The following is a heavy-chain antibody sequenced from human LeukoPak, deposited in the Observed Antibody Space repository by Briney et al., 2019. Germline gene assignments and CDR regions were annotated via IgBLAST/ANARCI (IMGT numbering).Heavy chain of an antibody. CDR3: ARDVGRPRSIFGVAGAQRGYYYYMDV. CDR2: IYYSGST. J-gene: IGHJ6*03. D-gene: IGHD3-3*01. CDR1: GGSISSYY. V-gene: IGHV4-59*01. Sequence: SETLSLTCTVSGGSISSYYWSWIRQPPGKGLEWIGYIYYSGSTHYNPSLKSRVTISVDASKNQFSLRLSSVTAADTAVYYCARDVGRPRSIFGVAGAQRGYYYYMDVWGKGTTVTVSS.